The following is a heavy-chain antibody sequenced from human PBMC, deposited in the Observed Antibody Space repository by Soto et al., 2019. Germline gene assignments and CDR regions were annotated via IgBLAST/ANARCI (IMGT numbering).Heavy chain of an antibody. D-gene: IGHD2-15*01. Sequence: GGSLRLSCAASGFTFRSYSMNWVRQAPGKGLEWVSYISSSNRTINYADSVKGRFIISRDNAKNSLYLQMHSLRDEDTAVYYCAREGWPLLQTGMDVWGQGTTVTVSS. CDR3: AREGWPLLQTGMDV. V-gene: IGHV3-48*02. CDR1: GFTFRSYS. CDR2: ISSSNRTI. J-gene: IGHJ6*02.